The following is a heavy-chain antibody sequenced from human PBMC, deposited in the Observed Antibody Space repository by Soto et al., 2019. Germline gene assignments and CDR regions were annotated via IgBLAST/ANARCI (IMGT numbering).Heavy chain of an antibody. CDR3: AKNWDTTSSSSPH. V-gene: IGHV3-23*01. Sequence: EVQLLESGGGLVQPGGSLRLSCAASGFTFSTYAMSWVRQAPGKGLEWVSAISGTGGSTYYADSVKGRFTISRDNSKNPLYLKRNSLRAEDTAVYYCAKNWDTTSSSSPHWGQGPLVTVSS. J-gene: IGHJ4*02. CDR1: GFTFSTYA. CDR2: ISGTGGST. D-gene: IGHD6-6*01.